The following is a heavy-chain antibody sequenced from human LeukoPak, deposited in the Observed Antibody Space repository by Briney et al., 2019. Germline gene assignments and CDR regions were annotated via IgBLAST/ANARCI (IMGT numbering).Heavy chain of an antibody. J-gene: IGHJ4*02. CDR3: AKGGGSGWNHYFDF. CDR1: GLTLTNYA. D-gene: IGHD6-19*01. V-gene: IGHV3-23*01. CDR2: ISSSGGST. Sequence: GGSLRLSCAASGLTLTNYAMSWARQAPGKGLEWVATISSSGGSTDYADSVKGRFTISRDDSKNTLYLQMNSLRADDTALYYCAKGGGSGWNHYFDFRGQGTLVTVSS.